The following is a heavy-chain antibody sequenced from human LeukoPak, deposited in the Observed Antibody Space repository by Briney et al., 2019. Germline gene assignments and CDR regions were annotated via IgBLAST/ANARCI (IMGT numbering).Heavy chain of an antibody. CDR1: GFTFSNAW. Sequence: GGSLRLSCAASGFTFSNAWMNWVRQAPGKGLEWVGRIKSKTDGGTTDYAAPVKGRFTISRDDSKNTLYLQMNSLKTEDTAVYYCTTDIRHYYDSSGYYNNVDYWGQGTLVTVSS. CDR2: IKSKTDGGTT. D-gene: IGHD3-22*01. J-gene: IGHJ4*02. V-gene: IGHV3-15*07. CDR3: TTDIRHYYDSSGYYNNVDY.